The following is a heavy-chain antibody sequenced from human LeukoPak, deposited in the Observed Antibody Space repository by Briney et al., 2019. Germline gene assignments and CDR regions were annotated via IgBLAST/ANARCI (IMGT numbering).Heavy chain of an antibody. CDR2: IYSGGST. V-gene: IGHV3-53*05. D-gene: IGHD2-2*01. Sequence: GGSLRLSCAASGFTVSSNYMSWVRQAPGKGLEWVSVIYSGGSTYYADSVKGRFTISRDNSKNTLYLQMNSLRAEDTAVYYCAKIGYCSSTSCYDDWPVFDYWGQGTLVTVSS. J-gene: IGHJ4*02. CDR3: AKIGYCSSTSCYDDWPVFDY. CDR1: GFTVSSNY.